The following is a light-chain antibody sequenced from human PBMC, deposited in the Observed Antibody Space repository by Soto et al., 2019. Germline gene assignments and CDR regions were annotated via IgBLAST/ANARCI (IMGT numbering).Light chain of an antibody. Sequence: QSVLTQSPSVSGAPGQRVTISCTGSSSNIGAGYDVPWYQQLPGTAPKLLIYGDTSRPSGVPDRFSGSKSGTSASLAITGLQTEDEDDYYCQYYDSSLGGSVIFGGGTKLTVL. CDR2: GDT. CDR3: QYYDSSLGGSVI. CDR1: SSNIGAGYD. J-gene: IGLJ2*01. V-gene: IGLV1-40*01.